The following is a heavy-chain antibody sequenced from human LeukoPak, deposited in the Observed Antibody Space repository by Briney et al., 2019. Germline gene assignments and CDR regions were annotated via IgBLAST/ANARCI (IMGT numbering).Heavy chain of an antibody. D-gene: IGHD6-13*01. V-gene: IGHV3-7*01. J-gene: IGHJ4*02. Sequence: EGSLRLSCAASGFSFSTYWMSWVRQTLEKGLEFVANIDQGGSVRNYMDSLKGRCTISRDNAKKSLYLEINSLRADDTAVYYCARDPESSSFDLWGRGALVTVSS. CDR1: GFSFSTYW. CDR2: IDQGGSVR. CDR3: ARDPESSSFDL.